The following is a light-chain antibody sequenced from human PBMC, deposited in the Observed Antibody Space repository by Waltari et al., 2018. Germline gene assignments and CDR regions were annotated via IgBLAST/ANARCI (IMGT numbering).Light chain of an antibody. CDR3: QHYVNLPVT. CDR2: AAS. CDR1: PSVSRA. Sequence: EIVLTQSPGTLSLSPGERATLSCRASPSVSRALAWYQQKPGQAPRLLIYAASTRATGVPDRFSGSSSGTDFSLTISRLDPEDFAVYYCQHYVNLPVTFGQGTKVEI. V-gene: IGKV3-20*01. J-gene: IGKJ1*01.